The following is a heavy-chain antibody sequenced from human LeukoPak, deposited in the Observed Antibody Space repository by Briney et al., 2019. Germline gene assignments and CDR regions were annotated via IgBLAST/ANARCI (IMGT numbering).Heavy chain of an antibody. CDR1: GCTFSNHW. CDR3: ARRYMATSAKDFDY. V-gene: IGHV3-7*01. Sequence: PGGSMRLSCAAAGCTFSNHWVTWVRQAPRGGLGWVANLHHEENEKYYVGSGGGRCIISRDNAKNSLSLQMNSLRAEDTAVYYCARRYMATSAKDFDYWGQGNLVTVSS. D-gene: IGHD3-16*02. J-gene: IGHJ4*02. CDR2: LHHEENEK.